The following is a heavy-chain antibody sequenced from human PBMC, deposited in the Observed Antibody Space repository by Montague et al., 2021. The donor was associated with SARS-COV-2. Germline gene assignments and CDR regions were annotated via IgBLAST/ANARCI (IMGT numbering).Heavy chain of an antibody. CDR1: GFPFNTYT. D-gene: IGHD2-8*01. J-gene: IGHJ2*01. CDR3: AKNGGSGSLVYWYFDL. V-gene: IGHV3-23*01. CDR2: IFGSGVGT. Sequence: SLRLSCAASGFPFNTYTMTLVRQAPGKGLEWVSFIFGSGVGTYYADSXRGRFTISRDNSKNTLYLQLHGLRAEDTAVYYCAKNGGSGSLVYWYFDLWGRGTPVAVSS.